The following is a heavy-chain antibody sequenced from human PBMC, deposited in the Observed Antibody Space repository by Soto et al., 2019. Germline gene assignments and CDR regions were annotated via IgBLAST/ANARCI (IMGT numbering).Heavy chain of an antibody. Sequence: QVQLVQSGAEVKKPGSSVKVSCKASGGTFSSYTISWVRQAPGQGLEWMGRIIPILGIANYAQKFQGRVTITADKSTSTAYMELSSLRSEDTAVYYCARGGVNIVAATQQGVFDIWAQGTMVTVSS. CDR1: GGTFSSYT. CDR2: IIPILGIA. J-gene: IGHJ3*02. CDR3: ARGGVNIVAATQQGVFDI. V-gene: IGHV1-69*02. D-gene: IGHD5-12*01.